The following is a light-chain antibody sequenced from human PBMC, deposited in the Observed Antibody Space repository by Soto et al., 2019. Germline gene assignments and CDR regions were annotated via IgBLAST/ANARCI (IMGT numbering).Light chain of an antibody. CDR1: QSVDRY. J-gene: IGKJ2*02. Sequence: EVVLTQSPDTLSLSPGETATLSCRASQSVDRYVAWYQQKLGQAPRRLIYDAYTRATGVGDRFTGSGSATDFSLTITSLEHEDFAVYYCQQLGKWPSTLVPGTKVEMK. CDR3: QQLGKWPST. CDR2: DAY. V-gene: IGKV3-11*01.